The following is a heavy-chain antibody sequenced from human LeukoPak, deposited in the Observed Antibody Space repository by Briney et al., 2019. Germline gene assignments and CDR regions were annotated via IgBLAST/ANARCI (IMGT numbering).Heavy chain of an antibody. D-gene: IGHD6-6*01. CDR3: ARDRIAAYQNWFDP. Sequence: VASVKVSCKASGGTFSSYAISWVRQAPGQGLEWMGGIIPIFGTANYAQKFQGRVTITTDESTSTAYMELSRLRSEDTAVYYCARDRIAAYQNWFDPWGQGTLVTVSS. V-gene: IGHV1-69*05. CDR2: IIPIFGTA. CDR1: GGTFSSYA. J-gene: IGHJ5*02.